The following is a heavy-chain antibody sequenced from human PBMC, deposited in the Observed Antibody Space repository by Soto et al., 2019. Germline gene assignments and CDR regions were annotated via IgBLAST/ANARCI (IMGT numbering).Heavy chain of an antibody. CDR3: ARRAETNGWNGFGADKYYFDF. Sequence: ASVKVSCKASGYTFTSYDIYWVRQATGQGLEWMGWMNPNTGNSGYAQKFQGRATMTSDTSISTAHMELSSLRSEDTAVYYCARRAETNGWNGFGADKYYFDFWGQGTLVTVSS. CDR2: MNPNTGNS. D-gene: IGHD1-1*01. V-gene: IGHV1-8*01. J-gene: IGHJ4*02. CDR1: GYTFTSYD.